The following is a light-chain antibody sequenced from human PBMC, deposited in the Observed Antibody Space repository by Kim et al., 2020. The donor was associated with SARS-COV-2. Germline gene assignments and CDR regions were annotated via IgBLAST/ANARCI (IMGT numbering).Light chain of an antibody. CDR2: WAS. Sequence: DIVMTQSPDSLAVSLGERATINCKSSQSVLYSSDNKNYLNWYQQKPGQPPKLLIYWASTRDTGVPDRFSGSGCGSDFTLTISSTQAEDVGVYYYLQDYRAPLTIGQRERLE. CDR3: LQDYRAPLT. V-gene: IGKV4-1*01. CDR1: QSVLYSSDNKNY. J-gene: IGKJ5*01.